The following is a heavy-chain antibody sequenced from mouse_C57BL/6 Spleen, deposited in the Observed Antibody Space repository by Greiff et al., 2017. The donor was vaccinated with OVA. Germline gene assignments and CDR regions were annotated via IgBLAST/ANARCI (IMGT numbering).Heavy chain of an antibody. CDR3: AYITTVEG. CDR2: IDPENGDT. D-gene: IGHD1-1*01. V-gene: IGHV14-4*01. J-gene: IGHJ2*01. CDR1: GFNIKDDY. Sequence: EVQLQQSGAELVRPGASVKLSCTASGFNIKDDYMHWVKQRPEQGLEWIGWIDPENGDTEYASKFQGKATITADTSSSTAYLQLSSLTSEDTSVYYCAYITTVEGWGKGTTLTVDS.